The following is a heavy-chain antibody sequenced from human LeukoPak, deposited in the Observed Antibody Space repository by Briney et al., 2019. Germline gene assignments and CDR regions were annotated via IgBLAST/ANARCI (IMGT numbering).Heavy chain of an antibody. CDR2: IRYDGSNK. Sequence: GGSLRLSCAASGFTFSSYAMSWVRQAPGKGLEWVAFIRYDGSNKYYADSVKGRFTISRDNSKNTLYLQMNSLRAEGTAVYYCAKAEGQDEYYMDVWGKGTTVTVSS. V-gene: IGHV3-30*02. CDR1: GFTFSSYA. CDR3: AKAEGQDEYYMDV. D-gene: IGHD2-15*01. J-gene: IGHJ6*03.